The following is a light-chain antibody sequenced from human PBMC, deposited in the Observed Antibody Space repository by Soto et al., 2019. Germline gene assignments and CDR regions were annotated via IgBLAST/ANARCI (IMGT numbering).Light chain of an antibody. CDR3: QQYYSIPLT. V-gene: IGKV4-1*01. Sequence: DIVMTQSPDSLAVSLGERATINCKSSQSVLYSSNNKNYLAWYQQKPGQPPKLLIYWASTRESGVPDRFGGSGSGTDFTLTIISLQAEHVAIYSCQQYYSIPLTFGGGTKVEIK. CDR2: WAS. CDR1: QSVLYSSNNKNY. J-gene: IGKJ4*01.